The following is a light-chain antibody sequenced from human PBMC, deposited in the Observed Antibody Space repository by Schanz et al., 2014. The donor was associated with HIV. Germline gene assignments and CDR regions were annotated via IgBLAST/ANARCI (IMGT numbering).Light chain of an antibody. J-gene: IGLJ3*02. CDR1: TGTVTSGHY. CDR3: LIYYGGTQV. CDR2: DTN. V-gene: IGLV7-46*01. Sequence: QAVVTQEPSLTVSPGGTVTLTCGSSTGTVTSGHYPYWFQQRPGQAPRTLIYDTNNKHSWTPARFSGSLLGGKAALTLSGAQPEDEADYYCLIYYGGTQVFGGGTKLTVL.